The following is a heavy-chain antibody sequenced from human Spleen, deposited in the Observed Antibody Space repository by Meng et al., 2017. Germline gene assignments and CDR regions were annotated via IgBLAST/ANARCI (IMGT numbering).Heavy chain of an antibody. V-gene: IGHV3-48*03. CDR3: ARARPLDY. Sequence: GESLKISCAASGFTFRGYDMNWVRQAPGKGLEWVAFIISSGNSIYYADSVKGRFAISRDNARNSLYLEMNSLGAEDTALYYCARARPLDYWGQGTLVTVSS. J-gene: IGHJ4*02. CDR1: GFTFRGYD. CDR2: IISSGNSI.